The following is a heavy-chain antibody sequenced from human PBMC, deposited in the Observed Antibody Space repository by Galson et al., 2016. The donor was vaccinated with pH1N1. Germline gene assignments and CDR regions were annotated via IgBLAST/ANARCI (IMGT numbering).Heavy chain of an antibody. J-gene: IGHJ3*02. CDR3: AKAGAVLRYFDWLFDAFDI. CDR2: INPSTDVT. CDR1: GYAFTGYY. D-gene: IGHD3-9*01. Sequence: SVKVSCKASGYAFTGYYIHWVRQAPGQGLEWVGRINPSTDVTDYAQTFQGRVTMTRDTSITTVYIELSRLSSDDTAVYYCAKAGAVLRYFDWLFDAFDIWGQGTMVAVSS. V-gene: IGHV1-2*06.